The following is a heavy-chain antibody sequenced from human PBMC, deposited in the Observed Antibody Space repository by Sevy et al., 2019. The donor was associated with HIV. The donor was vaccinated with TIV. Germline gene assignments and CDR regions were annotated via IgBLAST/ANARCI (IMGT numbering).Heavy chain of an antibody. V-gene: IGHV3-23*01. Sequence: GGFLRLSCAASGFAFYEYSMSCIRQAPGKGLEGVATLSFGCGKINYADSVKGRFTISRDNSKNSFYLQMDNLRVEDTALNYCAREWCSRPHDYWGQGTLVPVSS. CDR1: GFAFYEYS. CDR3: AREWCSRPHDY. CDR2: LSFGCGKI. J-gene: IGHJ4*02. D-gene: IGHD2-8*02.